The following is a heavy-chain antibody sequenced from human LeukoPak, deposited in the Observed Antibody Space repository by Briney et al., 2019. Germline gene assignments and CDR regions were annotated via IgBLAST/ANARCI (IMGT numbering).Heavy chain of an antibody. D-gene: IGHD3-22*01. V-gene: IGHV3-21*01. Sequence: GGSLRLSGAASGFTFSSYSMNWVRQAPGKGLEWVSSISSSSSYIYYADSVKGRFTISRDNAKNSLYLQMNSLRAEDTAVYYCARVTYYYDSSGYSSGGRSYYYGMDVWGQGTTVTVSS. J-gene: IGHJ6*02. CDR2: ISSSSSYI. CDR1: GFTFSSYS. CDR3: ARVTYYYDSSGYSSGGRSYYYGMDV.